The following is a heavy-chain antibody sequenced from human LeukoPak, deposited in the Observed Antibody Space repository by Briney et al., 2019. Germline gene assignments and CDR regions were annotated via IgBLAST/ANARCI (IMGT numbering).Heavy chain of an antibody. V-gene: IGHV1-18*01. CDR1: GYTFTSYG. CDR3: ARDTHRSGDCYDY. J-gene: IGHJ4*02. D-gene: IGHD2-15*01. CDR2: ISAYNGNT. Sequence: EASVKVSYKASGYTFTSYGISWVRQAPGQGLEWMGWISAYNGNTIYVQKLQDRVTMTTDTSTSTAYMELRSLRSDDTAVYYCARDTHRSGDCYDYWGQGTLVTVSS.